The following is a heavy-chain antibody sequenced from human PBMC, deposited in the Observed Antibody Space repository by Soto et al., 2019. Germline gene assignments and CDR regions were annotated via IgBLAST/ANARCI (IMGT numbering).Heavy chain of an antibody. J-gene: IGHJ6*02. Sequence: GGSLRLSFAASGFTFSSYGMHWVRQAPGKGLEWVAVIWYDGSNKYYADSVKGRFTISRDNSKNTLYLQMNSLRAEDTAVYYCARDEVVRIWFWELLHTLDYYYYVMDVWGQGTTVTVSS. D-gene: IGHD3-10*01. CDR1: GFTFSSYG. CDR3: ARDEVVRIWFWELLHTLDYYYYVMDV. CDR2: IWYDGSNK. V-gene: IGHV3-33*01.